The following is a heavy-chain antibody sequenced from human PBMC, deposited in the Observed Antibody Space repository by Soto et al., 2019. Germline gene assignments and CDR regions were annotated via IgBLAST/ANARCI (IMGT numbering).Heavy chain of an antibody. CDR3: ARGPLGSMIRGLWFDP. CDR2: INDRGST. J-gene: IGHJ5*02. Sequence: SETLSLTCAIYGGSFSGYSWSWIRQPPGKGLEWIGEINDRGSTNYNPSLKSRVTISVDTSKNQFSLKVNSVTAADTAVYYCARGPLGSMIRGLWFDPWGQGILVTGSS. D-gene: IGHD3-10*01. V-gene: IGHV4-34*01. CDR1: GGSFSGYS.